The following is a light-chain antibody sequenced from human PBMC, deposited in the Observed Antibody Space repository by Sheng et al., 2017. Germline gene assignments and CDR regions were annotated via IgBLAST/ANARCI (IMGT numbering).Light chain of an antibody. V-gene: IGKV3-15*01. CDR1: QSVNSN. Sequence: EIVMTQSPATLSVSPGERATLTCRASQSVNSNLAWYQQKPGQAPRLLIYRASTRATGVPATFSGSGSGTEFTLTIDRLPSEDFAIYYCQQYDNWPFTFGPGTKVDIK. J-gene: IGKJ3*01. CDR2: RAS. CDR3: QQYDNWPFT.